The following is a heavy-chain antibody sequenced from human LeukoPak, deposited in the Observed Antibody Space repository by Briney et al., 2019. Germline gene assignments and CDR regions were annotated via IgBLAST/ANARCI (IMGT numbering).Heavy chain of an antibody. CDR2: LYYSGST. J-gene: IGHJ6*03. CDR1: GCSISSGYY. CDR3: ARHAPPSFRYYYMDV. V-gene: IGHV4-39*01. Sequence: SETLSLACTVSGCSISSGYYWGWIRQPPGKGLEWIGSLYYSGSTYYNPSLKSRVTMSVDTSKNQFSLRLSSVTAADTAVYYCARHAPPSFRYYYMDVWGKGTTVTVSS.